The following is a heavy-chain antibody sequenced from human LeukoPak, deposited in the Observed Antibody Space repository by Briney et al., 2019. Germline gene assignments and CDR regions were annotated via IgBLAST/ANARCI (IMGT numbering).Heavy chain of an antibody. J-gene: IGHJ4*02. D-gene: IGHD3-3*01. V-gene: IGHV4-30-4*01. CDR2: IYYSGST. CDR1: GGSISSGDYY. CDR3: ARTPRVLRFLEWFYYFDY. Sequence: SQTLSLTCTVYGGSISSGDYYWSWIRQPPGKGLEWIGYIYYSGSTYYNPSLKSRVTISVDTSKNQFSLKLSSVTAADTAVYYCARTPRVLRFLEWFYYFDYWGQGTLVTVSS.